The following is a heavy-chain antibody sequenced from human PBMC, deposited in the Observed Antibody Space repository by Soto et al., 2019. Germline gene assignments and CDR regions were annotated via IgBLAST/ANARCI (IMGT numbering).Heavy chain of an antibody. J-gene: IGHJ4*02. D-gene: IGHD3-10*01. Sequence: QVQLVQSGAEVKKPGASVKVSCKASGYTFTSYDINWVRQATGQGLEWMGWMNPNSGNTGYAQKFQGRVTSTKNTSICTSDKGLSSLRSEDTAVYYCARERNSGSYPYPDYWGQGTLVTVSS. CDR2: MNPNSGNT. CDR1: GYTFTSYD. V-gene: IGHV1-8*01. CDR3: ARERNSGSYPYPDY.